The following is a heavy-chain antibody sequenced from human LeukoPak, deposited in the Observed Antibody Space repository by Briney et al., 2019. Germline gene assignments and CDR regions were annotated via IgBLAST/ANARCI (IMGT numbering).Heavy chain of an antibody. CDR2: IRQDGGEK. V-gene: IGHV3-7*01. Sequence: GGSLRLSWAVSGFTFTDYWMNWFRQAPGKGRDGVASIRQDGGEKSYLDSVKGRFTISRDNTKNSLYLQINSLRAEDTAVYYCARDGTAAGLYFDLWGQGTLVTVSS. D-gene: IGHD6-13*01. CDR3: ARDGTAAGLYFDL. J-gene: IGHJ4*01. CDR1: GFTFTDYW.